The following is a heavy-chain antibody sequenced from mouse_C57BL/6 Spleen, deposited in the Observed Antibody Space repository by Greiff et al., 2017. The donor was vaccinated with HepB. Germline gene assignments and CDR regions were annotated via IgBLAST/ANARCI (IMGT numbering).Heavy chain of an antibody. Sequence: VQLQQPGAELVMPGASVKLSCKASGYTFTSYWMHWVKQRPGQGLEWIGEIDPSDSYTNYNQKFKGKSTLTVDKSSSTAYMQLSSLTSEDSAVYYCARFRLLNYYAMDYWGQGTSVTVSS. CDR3: ARFRLLNYYAMDY. CDR2: IDPSDSYT. V-gene: IGHV1-69*01. CDR1: GYTFTSYW. J-gene: IGHJ4*01. D-gene: IGHD2-3*01.